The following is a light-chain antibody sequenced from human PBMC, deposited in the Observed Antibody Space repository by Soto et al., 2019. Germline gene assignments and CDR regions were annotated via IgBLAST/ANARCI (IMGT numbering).Light chain of an antibody. CDR1: QSVSRN. J-gene: IGKJ1*01. V-gene: IGKV3-15*01. CDR2: GAS. Sequence: EIVMTQSPATLSVSPGGRATLSCSASQSVSRNLAWYQKKPGQAPRLLIYGASTRATGIPTRFSGSGSRTAFTLPIRSLQSEDFAVYYCQQYNNWWTFGQGPRVQIK. CDR3: QQYNNWWT.